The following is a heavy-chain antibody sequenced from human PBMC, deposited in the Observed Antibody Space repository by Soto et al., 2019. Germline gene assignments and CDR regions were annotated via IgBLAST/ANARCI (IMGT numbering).Heavy chain of an antibody. CDR1: GFTFSSYA. CDR3: AKDPSPGFAMENYFDY. Sequence: EVQLSGSGGGLVQPGGSLRLSCAASGFTFSSYAMSWVRQAPGKGLEWVSAISGSSTSTYYADSMKGRFTISRDNSKNTLYLQTNSLRAEDTAVYYCAKDPSPGFAMENYFDYWGQGTLVTVSS. J-gene: IGHJ4*02. V-gene: IGHV3-23*01. D-gene: IGHD3-10*01. CDR2: ISGSSTST.